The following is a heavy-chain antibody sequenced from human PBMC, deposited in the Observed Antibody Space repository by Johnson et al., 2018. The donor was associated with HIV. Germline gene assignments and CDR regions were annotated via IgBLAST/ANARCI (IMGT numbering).Heavy chain of an antibody. V-gene: IGHV3-7*01. CDR1: GFTFSSYA. Sequence: VLLVESGGGLVKPGGSLRLSCAASGFTFSSYAMHWVRQAPGKGLEWVANIKLDGSEKYYVDSVKGRFTISRDNAKNSLYLQMNSLRAEDTAVYYCARYPIRDDAFDVWGQGTMVTVSS. D-gene: IGHD5-12*01. CDR2: IKLDGSEK. J-gene: IGHJ3*01. CDR3: ARYPIRDDAFDV.